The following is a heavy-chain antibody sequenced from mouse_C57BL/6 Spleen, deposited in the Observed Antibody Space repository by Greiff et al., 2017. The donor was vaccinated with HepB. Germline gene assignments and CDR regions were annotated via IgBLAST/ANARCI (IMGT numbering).Heavy chain of an antibody. CDR1: GYTFTSYW. D-gene: IGHD2-1*01. CDR3: ASDPLLSLFAY. J-gene: IGHJ3*01. CDR2: IHPNSGST. V-gene: IGHV1-64*01. Sequence: QVQLQQPGAELVKPGASVELSCKASGYTFTSYWMHWVKQRPGQGLEWIGMIHPNSGSTNYNEKFKSKATLTVDKSSSTAYMQLSSLTSEDSAVYYCASDPLLSLFAYWGQGTLVTVSA.